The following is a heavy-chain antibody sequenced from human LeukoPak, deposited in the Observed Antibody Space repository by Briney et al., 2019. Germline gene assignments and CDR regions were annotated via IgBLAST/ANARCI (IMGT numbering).Heavy chain of an antibody. D-gene: IGHD3-3*01. Sequence: GESLLISCKGSGTTFSSYWIGWVRQLPGKGLEWMGIIYPGDSDTRYSPSLQGQVTISVDTSIGTAYLQWSSLKASDTAIYYCARQNDFRLDYWGQGTLVTVSS. CDR2: IYPGDSDT. CDR3: ARQNDFRLDY. J-gene: IGHJ4*02. V-gene: IGHV5-51*01. CDR1: GTTFSSYW.